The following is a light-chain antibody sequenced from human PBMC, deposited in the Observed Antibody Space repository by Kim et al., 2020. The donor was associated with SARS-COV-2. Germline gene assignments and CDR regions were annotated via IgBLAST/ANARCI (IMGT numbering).Light chain of an antibody. J-gene: IGKJ2*01. CDR1: QSVRND. CDR3: QQYNYWPPDT. V-gene: IGKV3-15*01. CDR2: GAS. Sequence: SPGERATLSCRASQSVRNDLAWYQQKPGQAPRLLIYGASMRATGIPARFSGSGSGTEFTLTINSLQSEDFAVYYCQQYNYWPPDTFGQGTRLEI.